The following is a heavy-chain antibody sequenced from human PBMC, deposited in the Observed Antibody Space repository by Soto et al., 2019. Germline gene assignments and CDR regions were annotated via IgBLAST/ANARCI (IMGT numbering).Heavy chain of an antibody. D-gene: IGHD3-3*01. J-gene: IGHJ6*02. V-gene: IGHV3-30-3*01. CDR1: GFTFSSYA. CDR3: ARGGTIFGVASNYYYYYGMDV. CDR2: ISYDGSNK. Sequence: GGSLRLSCAASGFTFSSYAMHWVRQAPGKGLEWVAVISYDGSNKYYADSVKCRFTISRDNSKNTLYLQMNSLRAEDTAVYYCARGGTIFGVASNYYYYYGMDVWGQGTTVTVSS.